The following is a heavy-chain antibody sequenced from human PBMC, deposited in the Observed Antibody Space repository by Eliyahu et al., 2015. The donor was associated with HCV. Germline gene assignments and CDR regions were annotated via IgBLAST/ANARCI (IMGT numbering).Heavy chain of an antibody. CDR2: RGSEDGEI. CDR1: GYALSALS. D-gene: IGHD4-11*01. Sequence: QVQLVQSGTEVRRPGASVKVSCKVSGYALSALSIHWLRQAPGKGLEWLGNRGSEDGEIIYAQKLQGRLTMTEDTSTDTAYMELSSLRSEDTAVYFCAADRSXQWGQGTLVIVSS. V-gene: IGHV1-24*01. J-gene: IGHJ4*02. CDR3: AADRSXQ.